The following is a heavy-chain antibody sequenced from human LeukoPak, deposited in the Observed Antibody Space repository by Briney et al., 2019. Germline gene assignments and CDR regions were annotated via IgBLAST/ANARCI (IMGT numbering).Heavy chain of an antibody. Sequence: ASVKVSCKASGYTFTSYGISWVRQAPGQGLEWMGWISAYNGNTNYAQKLQGRVTMTTDTSTSTAYMELRSLRSDDTAVYYCARGHTVLLWFGELLTLDYWGQGTLVAVSS. CDR1: GYTFTSYG. CDR2: ISAYNGNT. J-gene: IGHJ4*02. CDR3: ARGHTVLLWFGELLTLDY. V-gene: IGHV1-18*01. D-gene: IGHD3-10*01.